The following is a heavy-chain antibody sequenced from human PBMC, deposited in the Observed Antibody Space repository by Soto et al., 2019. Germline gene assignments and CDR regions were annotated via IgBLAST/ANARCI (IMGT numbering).Heavy chain of an antibody. CDR3: ARDWYRDGYKGGYFDY. J-gene: IGHJ4*02. CDR2: MYQSGTT. CDR1: GFSISSGYY. Sequence: SETLSLTCTVSGFSISSGYYWGWVRQPPGKGLEWIGSMYQSGTTYYNPSLKSRVTISINTSKNQFSLKLTSVTAADTAVYYCARDWYRDGYKGGYFDYWGQGTLVTVSS. D-gene: IGHD1-26*01. V-gene: IGHV4-38-2*02.